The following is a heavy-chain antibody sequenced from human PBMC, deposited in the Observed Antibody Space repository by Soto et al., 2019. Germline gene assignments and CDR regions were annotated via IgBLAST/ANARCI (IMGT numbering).Heavy chain of an antibody. CDR1: GGSISSFNYF. CDR2: LYYSGNT. CDR3: ARGGGSTFNWFDP. Sequence: QLQLQESGPGLVKPSETLSLTCTVSGGSISSFNYFWGWIRQPPGKGLEWIGSLYYSGNTYYNPSLQSRVTMSVDTSKKQCTLTRRSVTAADTAVYYCARGGGSTFNWFDPWGQGTLVTVSP. J-gene: IGHJ5*02. V-gene: IGHV4-39*01. D-gene: IGHD2-15*01.